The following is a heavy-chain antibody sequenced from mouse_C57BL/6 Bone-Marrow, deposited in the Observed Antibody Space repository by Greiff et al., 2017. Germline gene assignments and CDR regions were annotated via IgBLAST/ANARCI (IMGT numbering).Heavy chain of an antibody. J-gene: IGHJ4*01. V-gene: IGHV5-4*03. Sequence: EVKVEESGGGLVKPGGSLKLSCAASGFTFSSYAMSWVRQTPGKRLEWVATISDGGSYTYYPDNVKGRFTISRDKAKNNLYLQMSLLKSEDTAMYYCARGRFYYSNLYAMGCRGQGASVTVAS. CDR1: GFTFSSYA. CDR3: ARGRFYYSNLYAMGC. D-gene: IGHD2-5*01. CDR2: ISDGGSYT.